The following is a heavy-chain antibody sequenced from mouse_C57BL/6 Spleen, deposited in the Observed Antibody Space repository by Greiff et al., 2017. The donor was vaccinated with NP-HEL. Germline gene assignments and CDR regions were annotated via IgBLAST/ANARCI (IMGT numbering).Heavy chain of an antibody. CDR1: GYTFTSYW. Sequence: QVQLQQPGAELVRPGSSVKLSCKASGYTFTSYWMDWVKQRPGQGLEWIGNIYPSDSETHYNQKFKDKATLTVDKSSSTAYMQLSSRTSEDSAVYDGASPLTTTGDWYFDVWGTGTTGTVSS. J-gene: IGHJ1*03. V-gene: IGHV1-61*01. D-gene: IGHD1-1*01. CDR2: IYPSDSET. CDR3: ASPLTTTGDWYFDV.